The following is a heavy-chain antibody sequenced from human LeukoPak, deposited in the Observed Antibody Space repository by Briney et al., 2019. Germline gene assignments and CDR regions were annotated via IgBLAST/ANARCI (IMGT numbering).Heavy chain of an antibody. Sequence: GGSLRLSCAASGFTFSSYGMHWVRQAPGKGLEWVAFIRYDGSNKYYADSVKGRFTISRDNSKNTLYLQMNRLRAEDTAVYYCAKDLVKGVVMGFDYWGQGTMVTVSS. J-gene: IGHJ4*02. V-gene: IGHV3-30*02. CDR2: IRYDGSNK. CDR3: AKDLVKGVVMGFDY. CDR1: GFTFSSYG. D-gene: IGHD3-3*01.